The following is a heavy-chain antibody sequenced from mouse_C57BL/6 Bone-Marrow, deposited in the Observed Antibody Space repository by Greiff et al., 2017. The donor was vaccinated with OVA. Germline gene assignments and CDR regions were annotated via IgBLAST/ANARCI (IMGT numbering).Heavy chain of an antibody. D-gene: IGHD3-1*01. CDR1: GFTFSSYA. V-gene: IGHV5-4*01. CDR2: ISDGGSYT. Sequence: EVKLVESGGGLVKPGGSLKLSCAASGFTFSSYAMSWVRQTPEKRLEWVATISDGGSYTYYPDNVKGRFTISRDHAKNNLYLQMSHLKSEDTAMYYCARDRGIYAMDYWGQGTSVTVSS. CDR3: ARDRGIYAMDY. J-gene: IGHJ4*01.